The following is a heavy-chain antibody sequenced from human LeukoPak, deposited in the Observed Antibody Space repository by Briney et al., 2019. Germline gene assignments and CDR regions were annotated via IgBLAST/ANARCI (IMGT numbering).Heavy chain of an antibody. V-gene: IGHV1-69*05. CDR3: ASSYYYGSGSYYDNYYYYMDV. Sequence: GASVKVSCKASGYTFTSYGISWVRQAPGQGLEWMGRIIPIFGTANYAQKFQGRVTITTDESTSTAYMELSSLRSEDTAVYYCASSYYYGSGSYYDNYYYYMDVWGKGTTVTVSS. D-gene: IGHD3-10*01. J-gene: IGHJ6*03. CDR1: GYTFTSYG. CDR2: IIPIFGTA.